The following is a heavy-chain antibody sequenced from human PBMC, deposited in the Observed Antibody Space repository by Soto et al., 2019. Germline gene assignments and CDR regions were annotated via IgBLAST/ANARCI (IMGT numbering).Heavy chain of an antibody. J-gene: IGHJ6*02. CDR2: ISFDGSNK. V-gene: IGHV3-30*04. CDR3: ERFSTSLQYFDYYGMDV. CDR1: GFTFHSFS. Sequence: QVQLVESGGGVVQPGRSLRLSCEASGFTFHSFSMHWVRQAPGKGLEWVAVISFDGSNKDYADSVKGRFTISRDNSKNTLDLQMDSLRPEDTAVYYCERFSTSLQYFDYYGMDVWGQGTTVAVSS. D-gene: IGHD2-2*01.